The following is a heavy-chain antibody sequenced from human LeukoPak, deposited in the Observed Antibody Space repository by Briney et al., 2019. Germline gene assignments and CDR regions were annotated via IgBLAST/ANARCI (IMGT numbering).Heavy chain of an antibody. J-gene: IGHJ3*02. Sequence: NSSETLSLTCTVSGVSISTYYWSWVRQPPGKGLEWIGYIYYTGSTNYNPSLKSRVTLSVDTSKNQFSLKLSSVTAADTAVYYCARHDALRDAFDIWRQGTMVTVSS. CDR3: ARHDALRDAFDI. CDR2: IYYTGST. V-gene: IGHV4-59*08. CDR1: GVSISTYY.